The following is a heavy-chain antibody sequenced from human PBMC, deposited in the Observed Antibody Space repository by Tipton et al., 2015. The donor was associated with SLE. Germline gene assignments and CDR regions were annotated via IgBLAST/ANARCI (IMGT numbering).Heavy chain of an antibody. CDR1: GFTFSSYI. J-gene: IGHJ3*02. V-gene: IGHV3-21*01. CDR3: AREAIAAAGTGAFDI. CDR2: ISPSSDYK. Sequence: SLRLSCEASGFTFSSYIVNWVRQAPGKGLEWVSSISPSSDYKYYADSVRGRFTISRDNAKNSLYLQMNSLRDEDTALYYCAREAIAAAGTGAFDIWGQGTMVTVSS. D-gene: IGHD6-13*01.